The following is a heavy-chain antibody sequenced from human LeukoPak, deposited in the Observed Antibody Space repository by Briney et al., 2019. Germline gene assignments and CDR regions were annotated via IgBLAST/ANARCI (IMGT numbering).Heavy chain of an antibody. V-gene: IGHV3-30*04. D-gene: IGHD6-6*01. CDR1: GFTFSSYA. Sequence: PGGSLRLSCAASGFTFSSYAMHWVRQAPGKGLEWVAVISYDGSNKYYADSVKGRFTISRDNSKNTLYLQMNSLRAEDTAVYYCARDSPGSVIWGQGTMVTVSS. J-gene: IGHJ3*02. CDR3: ARDSPGSVI. CDR2: ISYDGSNK.